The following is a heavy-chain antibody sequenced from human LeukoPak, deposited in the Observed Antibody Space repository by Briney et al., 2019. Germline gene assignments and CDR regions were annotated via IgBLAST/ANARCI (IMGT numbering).Heavy chain of an antibody. J-gene: IGHJ4*02. CDR2: MNPNSGNT. D-gene: IGHD2-21*01. CDR3: ARAAWVSTSSKYYFDN. V-gene: IGHV1-8*01. Sequence: WMNPNSGNTGYAQKFQGRVTMTRNTSISTAYMELSSLRSEDTALYYCARAAWVSTSSKYYFDNWGQGTLVTVSS.